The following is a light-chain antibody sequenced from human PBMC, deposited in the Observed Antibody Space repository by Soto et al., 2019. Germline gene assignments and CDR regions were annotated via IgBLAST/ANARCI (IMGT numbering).Light chain of an antibody. J-gene: IGLJ1*01. CDR2: EVS. V-gene: IGLV2-14*01. CDR1: SSDVGGYNF. Sequence: QSVLTQPASVSCSPGQSITIPGTGTSSDVGGYNFVSRYQQHPGKAPKVIIYEVSDRPSGVSNRFSGSKSGNTASLTISGLQPEDEADYYCSSFTNKNTYVFGIGTKLTVL. CDR3: SSFTNKNTYV.